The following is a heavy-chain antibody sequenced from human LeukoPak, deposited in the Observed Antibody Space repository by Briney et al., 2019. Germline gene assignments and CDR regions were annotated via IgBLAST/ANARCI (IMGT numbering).Heavy chain of an antibody. J-gene: IGHJ4*02. Sequence: GGSLRLSCAASGFTFDDYAMHWVRQAPGKGLEWVSGISGSGGSTYYADSVKGRFTISRDNSKNTLYLQMSSLRAEDTAVYYCARLSYDYWGQGTLVTVSS. V-gene: IGHV3-23*01. CDR2: ISGSGGST. CDR1: GFTFDDYA. D-gene: IGHD2-8*01. CDR3: ARLSYDY.